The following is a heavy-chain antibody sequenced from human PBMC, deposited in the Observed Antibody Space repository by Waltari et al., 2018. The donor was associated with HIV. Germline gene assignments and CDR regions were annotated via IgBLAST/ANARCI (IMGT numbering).Heavy chain of an antibody. CDR1: GYTFTSYG. V-gene: IGHV1-18*01. J-gene: IGHJ4*02. CDR3: ARDEFGRKMGRGVIPFFDY. D-gene: IGHD3-10*01. CDR2: NSAYNGNT. Sequence: QVQLVQSGAEVKKPGASVKVSCKASGYTFTSYGISWVRQAPGQGLEWMGWNSAYNGNTKEGPKLQGRGTMTTDTSTSTGYMELRSLRSDDTAVYYWARDEFGRKMGRGVIPFFDYWGQGTLVTVSS.